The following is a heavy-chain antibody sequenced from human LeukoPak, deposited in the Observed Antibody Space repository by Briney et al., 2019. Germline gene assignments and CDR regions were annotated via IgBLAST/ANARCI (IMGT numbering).Heavy chain of an antibody. CDR3: ARDLTHRRNYDNSGYKIVSAF. Sequence: VASVKVSCKASGYTFTSYAMHWVRQAPGQRLEWMGWFNAGNGNRKDSQVFQGRVTIIRDTSASTDYMELSGLRSEDMAMYYCARDLTHRRNYDNSGYKIVSAFWGQGTLVTVPS. J-gene: IGHJ4*02. CDR2: FNAGNGNR. V-gene: IGHV1-3*03. CDR1: GYTFTSYA. D-gene: IGHD3-22*01.